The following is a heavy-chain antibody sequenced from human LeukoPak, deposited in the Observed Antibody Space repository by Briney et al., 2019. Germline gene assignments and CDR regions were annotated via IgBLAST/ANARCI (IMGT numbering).Heavy chain of an antibody. CDR1: GYTFTSYY. D-gene: IGHD2-2*02. CDR3: ARDRRIVVVPAAIHYYYYYGMDV. CDR2: INPSGGST. J-gene: IGHJ6*02. Sequence: GASVKVSCKASGYTFTSYYMHWVRRAPGQGLEWMGIINPSGGSTSYAQKFQGRVTMTRDTSTSTVYMELSSLRSEDTAVYYCARDRRIVVVPAAIHYYYYYGMDVWGQGTTVTVSS. V-gene: IGHV1-46*01.